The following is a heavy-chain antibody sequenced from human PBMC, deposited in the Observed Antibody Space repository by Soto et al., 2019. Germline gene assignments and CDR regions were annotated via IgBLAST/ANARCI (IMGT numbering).Heavy chain of an antibody. Sequence: GVSLRLSCAASGFTFSSYEMNWVRQAPGKGLEWASYISSSGSTIYYADSVKGRFTISRDNAKNSLYLQMNSLRGEDTAVYYCARETLYDILTGEPYGMDVWGQGTTVTAP. D-gene: IGHD3-9*01. V-gene: IGHV3-48*03. CDR1: GFTFSSYE. J-gene: IGHJ6*02. CDR2: ISSSGSTI. CDR3: ARETLYDILTGEPYGMDV.